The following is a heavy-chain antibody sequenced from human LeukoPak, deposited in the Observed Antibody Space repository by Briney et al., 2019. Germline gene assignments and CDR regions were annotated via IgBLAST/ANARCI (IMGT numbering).Heavy chain of an antibody. J-gene: IGHJ5*02. V-gene: IGHV1-69*10. CDR2: IIVTDGKA. D-gene: IGHD3-9*01. CDR3: ARAVDDALAGYYWGDWFDP. Sequence: SVKVSCKATGGTFSNYAVSWVRQAPGQGLEWVGRIIVTDGKANYAQKFQGRVAITADKSTRIVYMELSSLRSEDTAVYYCARAVDDALAGYYWGDWFDPWGQGTLVTVSS. CDR1: GGTFSNYA.